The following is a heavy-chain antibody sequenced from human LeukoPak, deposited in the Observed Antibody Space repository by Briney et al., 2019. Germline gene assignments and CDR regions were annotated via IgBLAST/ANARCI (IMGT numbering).Heavy chain of an antibody. CDR2: ISGSGGST. D-gene: IGHD3-16*02. CDR3: AKSRLMITFGGVISPFDY. J-gene: IGHJ4*02. CDR1: GFTFSSYA. V-gene: IGHV3-23*01. Sequence: GGSLRLSCAASGFTFSSYAMSWVRQAPGKGLEWVSAISGSGGSTYYADSVKGRFTISRDNSKNTLYLQMSSLRAEDTAVYYCAKSRLMITFGGVISPFDYWGQGTLVTVSS.